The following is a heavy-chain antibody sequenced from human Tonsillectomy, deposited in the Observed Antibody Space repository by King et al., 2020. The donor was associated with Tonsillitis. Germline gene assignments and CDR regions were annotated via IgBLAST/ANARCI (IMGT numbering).Heavy chain of an antibody. CDR3: ASATCSSTTCYRPEYFQD. Sequence: VQLQESGPGLVKPSQTLSLTCIVSGGSISSDSYYWSWIRQHPGKGLEWIGYIHYTGSTYYSPSLKSRMTISVDTSKNQFYLNLSSVTAADTAVYYCASATCSSTTCYRPEYFQDWGQGALVTVSS. CDR1: GGSISSDSYY. D-gene: IGHD2-2*01. CDR2: IHYTGST. J-gene: IGHJ1*01. V-gene: IGHV4-31*03.